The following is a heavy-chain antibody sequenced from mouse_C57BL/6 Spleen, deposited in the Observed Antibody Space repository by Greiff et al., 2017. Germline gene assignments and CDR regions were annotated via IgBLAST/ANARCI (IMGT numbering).Heavy chain of an antibody. D-gene: IGHD1-1*01. CDR1: GYTFTSYG. CDR2: IYPRSGNT. Sequence: QVQLQQSGAELARPGASVKLSCKASGYTFTSYGISWVKQRTGQGLEWIGEIYPRSGNTYYNEKFKGKATLTADKSSSTAYMELRSLTSEDSAVYFCARSADYYGSSYRYFDVWGTGTTVTVSS. CDR3: ARSADYYGSSYRYFDV. J-gene: IGHJ1*03. V-gene: IGHV1-81*01.